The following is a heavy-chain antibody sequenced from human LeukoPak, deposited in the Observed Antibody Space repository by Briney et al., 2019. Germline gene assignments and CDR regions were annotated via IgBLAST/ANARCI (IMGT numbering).Heavy chain of an antibody. CDR2: LYPGDSDT. CDR3: ARRGVDIVPEGYFDY. Sequence: GESLKISCKGSGYSFTSYWIGWVRQMPGKGLEWMGILYPGDSDTRYSPSFQGQVTISADKSISTAYLQWSSLKASDTAMYYCARRGVDIVPEGYFDYWGQGTLVTVSS. J-gene: IGHJ4*02. V-gene: IGHV5-51*01. CDR1: GYSFTSYW. D-gene: IGHD5-12*01.